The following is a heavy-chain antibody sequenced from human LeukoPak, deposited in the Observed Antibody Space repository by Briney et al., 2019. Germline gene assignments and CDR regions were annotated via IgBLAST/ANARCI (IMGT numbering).Heavy chain of an antibody. CDR1: GGSISSYY. D-gene: IGHD5-12*01. V-gene: IGHV4-59*08. CDR3: VRRYSGYGNAFDI. Sequence: SETLSLTCTVSGGSISSYYWSWIRQPPGKGLEWIGYIYSSGSTNYSPSLKSRVTISVDTSKNQFSLKLYSVTAADTALYYCVRRYSGYGNAFDIWGQGTMVTVSS. J-gene: IGHJ3*02. CDR2: IYSSGST.